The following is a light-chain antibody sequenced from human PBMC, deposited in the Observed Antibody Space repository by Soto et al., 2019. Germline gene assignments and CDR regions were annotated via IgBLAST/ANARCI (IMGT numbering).Light chain of an antibody. CDR2: AAS. V-gene: IGKV1-39*01. CDR3: QQSYSTPLT. Sequence: DIQITQSPSSLSSSVGDRVTITCRTSQSISSSLNWYQQQPGKAPKLLIYAASSLHSGVPSRFSGSGSGADFTLTISSLQPEDFETYYCQQSYSTPLTFGGGTQVDIK. J-gene: IGKJ4*01. CDR1: QSISSS.